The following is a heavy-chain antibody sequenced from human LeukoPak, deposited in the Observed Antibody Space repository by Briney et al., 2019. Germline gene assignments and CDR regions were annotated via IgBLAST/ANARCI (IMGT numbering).Heavy chain of an antibody. Sequence: GESLKISCKGSGYSFTSYWIGWVRQMPGKGLEWMGIIYPGDSDTRYSPSFQGQVTISADKSISTAYLQWSSLKASDTAMYYCARQKGALEWLPDAAFDIWGQGTMVTVSS. CDR2: IYPGDSDT. CDR3: ARQKGALEWLPDAAFDI. CDR1: GYSFTSYW. V-gene: IGHV5-51*01. J-gene: IGHJ3*02. D-gene: IGHD3-3*01.